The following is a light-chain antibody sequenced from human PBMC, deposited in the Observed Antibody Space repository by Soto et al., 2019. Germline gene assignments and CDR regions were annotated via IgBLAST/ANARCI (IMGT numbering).Light chain of an antibody. CDR3: QQRSDWTT. CDR2: DAS. J-gene: IGKJ5*01. V-gene: IGKV3-11*01. CDR1: QSVSSY. Sequence: IVMTQSPATLSVSPGGRAKLSCRASQSVSSYLAWYQQKPGQGPRLLIYDASKRATGIPARFSGSGSGTDFTLTISSIPPEDFALYYCQQRSDWTTFGPGTRLEIK.